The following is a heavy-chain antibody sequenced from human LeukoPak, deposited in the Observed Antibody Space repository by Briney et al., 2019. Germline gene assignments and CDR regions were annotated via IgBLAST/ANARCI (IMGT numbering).Heavy chain of an antibody. CDR1: GFTFSSYS. CDR2: ISSSSSYI. Sequence: PGGSLRLSCAAPGFTFSSYSMNWVRQAPGKGLEWVSSISSSSSYIYYADPVKGRFTISRDNAKNSLYLQMNSLRAEDTAVYYCARDRGTLAAAFDIWGQGTMVTVSS. V-gene: IGHV3-21*01. D-gene: IGHD6-13*01. CDR3: ARDRGTLAAAFDI. J-gene: IGHJ3*02.